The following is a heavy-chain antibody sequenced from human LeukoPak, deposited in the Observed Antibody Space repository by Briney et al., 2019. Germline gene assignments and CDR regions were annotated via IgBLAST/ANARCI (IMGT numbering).Heavy chain of an antibody. J-gene: IGHJ6*03. CDR2: ISGSGHYT. CDR3: AKDGSWGDYYFYFYIDV. CDR1: GFTFGNYA. V-gene: IGHV3-23*01. Sequence: GGPLRLSCEVSGFTFGNYAMSWVRQAPGKGLEWISGISGSGHYTYTADSLKGRFTISRDNSKNTLYLQMNSLRAEDTALYYCAKDGSWGDYYFYFYIDVWGKGTTVTVSS. D-gene: IGHD3-16*01.